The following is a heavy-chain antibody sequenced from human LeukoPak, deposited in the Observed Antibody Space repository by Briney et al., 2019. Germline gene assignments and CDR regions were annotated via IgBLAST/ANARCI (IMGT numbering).Heavy chain of an antibody. CDR2: ILYSGST. Sequence: PETPSLPCTVSGGSIYSYNWSWIRQPPGKGLEGIGYILYSGSTNYKPSLKSRVTISVDTSKHQFSLKLSSVTAADAAVYYCARGSRRASIDVVVPAAANLNYGMDVGGQGPTVMVS. V-gene: IGHV4-59*01. D-gene: IGHD2-2*01. CDR1: GGSIYSYN. CDR3: ARGSRRASIDVVVPAAANLNYGMDV. J-gene: IGHJ6*02.